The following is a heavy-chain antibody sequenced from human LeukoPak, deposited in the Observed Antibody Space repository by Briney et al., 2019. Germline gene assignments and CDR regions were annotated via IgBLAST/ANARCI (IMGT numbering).Heavy chain of an antibody. Sequence: RASVKVSCKASGYTFTSYDINWVRQATGQGLEWMGWMNPNSGNTGYAQKFQGRVTMTRNTSISTAYMELSSLRSEDTAVYYCARDMNYDFWSGYYDYYYYYGMDVWGQGTTVTVSS. CDR3: ARDMNYDFWSGYYDYYYYYGMDV. D-gene: IGHD3-3*01. CDR1: GYTFTSYD. J-gene: IGHJ6*02. V-gene: IGHV1-8*01. CDR2: MNPNSGNT.